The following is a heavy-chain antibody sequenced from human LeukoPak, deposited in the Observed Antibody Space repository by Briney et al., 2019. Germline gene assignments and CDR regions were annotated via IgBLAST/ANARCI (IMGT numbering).Heavy chain of an antibody. Sequence: GRSLRLSCAVSGFTFSSYAMYWVRQAPGKGLEWVGVISYDGSNKYYADSVKGRFTISRDNSKNTLYVQMSSLRAEDTAAYYCAKDRGYSYGDFDFWGKGTLVTVSS. J-gene: IGHJ4*02. CDR2: ISYDGSNK. CDR1: GFTFSSYA. D-gene: IGHD5-18*01. CDR3: AKDRGYSYGDFDF. V-gene: IGHV3-30*04.